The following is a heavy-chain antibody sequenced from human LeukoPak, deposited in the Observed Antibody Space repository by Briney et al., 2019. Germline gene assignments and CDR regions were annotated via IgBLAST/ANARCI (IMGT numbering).Heavy chain of an antibody. CDR2: INIDGSST. Sequence: GGSLRLSCEASGFSFSSYWMHWARQAPGKGLVWVSRINIDGSSTTYADSVKGRFTISRDNAKNTLYLQMNSLRAEDTAVYYCARDPTYNSGWYSWFDPWGQGTLVTVSS. V-gene: IGHV3-74*01. J-gene: IGHJ5*02. CDR3: ARDPTYNSGWYSWFDP. D-gene: IGHD6-19*01. CDR1: GFSFSSYW.